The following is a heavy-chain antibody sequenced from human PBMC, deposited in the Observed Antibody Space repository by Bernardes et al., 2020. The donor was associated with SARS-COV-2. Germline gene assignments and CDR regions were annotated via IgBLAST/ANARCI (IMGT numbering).Heavy chain of an antibody. CDR3: ARDNIVGADY. CDR2: ISSSSSYI. CDR1: GFTFSSYS. J-gene: IGHJ4*02. D-gene: IGHD1-26*01. V-gene: IGHV3-21*04. Sequence: GGSLRLSCAASGFTFSSYSMNWVRQAPGKGLEWVSSISSSSSYIYYADSVKGRFTISRDNAKNTLYLQMNSLRAEDTAVYYCARDNIVGADYWGQGTLVTVSS.